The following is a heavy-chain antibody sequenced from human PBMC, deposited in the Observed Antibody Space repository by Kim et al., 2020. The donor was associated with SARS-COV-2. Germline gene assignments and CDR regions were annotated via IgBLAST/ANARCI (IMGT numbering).Heavy chain of an antibody. J-gene: IGHJ6*02. CDR2: FDPEDGET. Sequence: ASVKVSCKVSGYTLTELSMHWVRQAPGKGLEWMGGFDPEDGETIYAQKFQGRVTMTEDTSTDTAYMELSSLRSEDTAVYYCATDSDRQLYCSGGSCYSYYYYGMDVWGQGTTVTVSS. CDR1: GYTLTELS. D-gene: IGHD2-15*01. CDR3: ATDSDRQLYCSGGSCYSYYYYGMDV. V-gene: IGHV1-24*01.